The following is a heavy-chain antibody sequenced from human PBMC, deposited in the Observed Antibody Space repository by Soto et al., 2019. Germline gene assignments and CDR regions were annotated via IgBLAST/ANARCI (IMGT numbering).Heavy chain of an antibody. CDR3: ARNGTYSASLRQYSGMDA. D-gene: IGHD1-26*01. V-gene: IGHV1-69*01. Sequence: QVQLVQSGAEVKEPGSSVRVSCKASGGTFDNFIMNWVRQTPGQGLEWMGGIVPMLGTPTYAEKFKGRVTISATGSTSTMYMEVTSLRSEDTAIDYCARNGTYSASLRQYSGMDAWGQGTTVTVSS. CDR1: GGTFDNFI. CDR2: IVPMLGTP. J-gene: IGHJ6*02.